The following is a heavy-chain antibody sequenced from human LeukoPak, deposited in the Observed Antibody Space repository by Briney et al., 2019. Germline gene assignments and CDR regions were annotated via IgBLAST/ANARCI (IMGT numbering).Heavy chain of an antibody. J-gene: IGHJ5*02. Sequence: ASVKVSCKASGYTFTAYYMHWVRQAPGQGPEWMGWINPNSGVTNYAQKLQGRVTMTTDTSTSTAYMELRSLRSDDTAVYYCARDRWGTSWFDPWGQGTLVTVSS. CDR1: GYTFTAYY. V-gene: IGHV1-2*02. CDR2: INPNSGVT. D-gene: IGHD3-16*01. CDR3: ARDRWGTSWFDP.